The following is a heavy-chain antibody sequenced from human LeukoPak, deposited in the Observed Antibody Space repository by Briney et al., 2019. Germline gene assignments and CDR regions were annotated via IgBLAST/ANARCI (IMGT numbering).Heavy chain of an antibody. D-gene: IGHD5-12*01. J-gene: IGHJ4*02. CDR3: ARAVTSGYDWGYYFDY. CDR2: IYSGGST. V-gene: IGHV3-53*01. CDR1: GFTFSSYA. Sequence: GGSLRLSCAASGFTFSSYAMSWVRQAPGKGLEWVSVIYSGGSTYYADSVKGRFTISRDNSKNTLYLQMNSLRAEDTAVYYCARAVTSGYDWGYYFDYWGQGTLVTVSS.